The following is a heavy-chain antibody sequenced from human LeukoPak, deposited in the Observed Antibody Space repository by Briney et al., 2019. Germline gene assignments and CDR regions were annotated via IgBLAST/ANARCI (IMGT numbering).Heavy chain of an antibody. CDR3: SRLYYHGSGSYLLDV. CDR2: IYHSGST. J-gene: IGHJ6*04. CDR1: GGSISGGGYY. Sequence: SETLSLTCTVSGGSISGGGYYWSWIRQPPGKGLEWIGYIYHSGSTYYNPSLKSRVTISVDRSKNQFSLKLSSVTAADTAVYYCSRLYYHGSGSYLLDVWGKGTSVTVSS. D-gene: IGHD3-10*01. V-gene: IGHV4-30-2*01.